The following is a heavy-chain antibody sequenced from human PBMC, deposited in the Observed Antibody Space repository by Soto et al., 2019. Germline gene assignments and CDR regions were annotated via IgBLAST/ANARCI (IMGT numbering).Heavy chain of an antibody. V-gene: IGHV4-39*01. Sequence: WATLSITCNAPGCSVSSSDSSRGWIRQSPGKGLEWIVTIFYSGTIYYIPSLKSRITISIDTSKNQISLKMIFVTAADTAVYYCASHVHNKGFEYYFDSGGQGTLVTVSS. CDR2: IFYSGTI. J-gene: IGHJ4*02. CDR3: ASHVHNKGFEYYFDS. CDR1: GCSVSSSDSS. D-gene: IGHD1-1*01.